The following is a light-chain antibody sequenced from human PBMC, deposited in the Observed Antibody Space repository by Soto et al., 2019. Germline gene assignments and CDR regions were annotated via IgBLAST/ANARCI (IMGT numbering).Light chain of an antibody. CDR1: QSVSTC. CDR3: QQRSNWIT. Sequence: DIVMTPSPATLSVSLGERATLSCRASQSVSTCLAWYQQKPGQAPILLIDAASSRATGIPARFSGSGSGTDFTLTSSRVEHEDFAVYYWQQRSNWITFGQGTQLDIK. J-gene: IGKJ5*01. CDR2: AAS. V-gene: IGKV3-11*01.